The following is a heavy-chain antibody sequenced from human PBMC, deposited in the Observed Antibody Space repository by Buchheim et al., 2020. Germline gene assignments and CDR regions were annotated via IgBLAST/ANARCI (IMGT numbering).Heavy chain of an antibody. CDR3: AKLIGYCSGGSCAFDI. CDR1: GFTFSTYW. CDR2: IKQDGSEK. Sequence: EVQVVESGGGLVQPGGSLRLSCAASGFTFSTYWMSWVRQAPGKGPEWVANIKQDGSEKYYVDSVKGRFTISRDNAKNSLYLQMNSLRAEDTAVYYCAKLIGYCSGGSCAFDIWGQGT. J-gene: IGHJ3*02. V-gene: IGHV3-7*01. D-gene: IGHD2-15*01.